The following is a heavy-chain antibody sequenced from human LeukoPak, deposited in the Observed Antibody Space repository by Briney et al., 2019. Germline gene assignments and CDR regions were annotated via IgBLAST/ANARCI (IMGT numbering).Heavy chain of an antibody. Sequence: ASVKVSCKASGYSFTSHYMHWVRQAPGQGLEWMGLINPRGTSTIYAEKFQGRIIMTRDMSTTTDYMELSSLKSDDTAVYYCARSYDSSGYPNGNWFDPWGQGTLVTVSS. CDR3: ARSYDSSGYPNGNWFDP. CDR2: INPRGTST. V-gene: IGHV1-46*01. D-gene: IGHD3-22*01. J-gene: IGHJ5*02. CDR1: GYSFTSHY.